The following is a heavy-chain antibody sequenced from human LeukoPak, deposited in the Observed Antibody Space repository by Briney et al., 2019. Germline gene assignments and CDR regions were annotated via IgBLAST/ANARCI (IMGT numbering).Heavy chain of an antibody. J-gene: IGHJ4*02. D-gene: IGHD6-13*01. CDR2: LSGSGGST. CDR1: GFTFDDYG. V-gene: IGHV3-23*01. CDR3: AKADSSWTPDY. Sequence: PGGSLRLSCAASGFTFDDYGMSWVRQAPGKGLEWVSGLSGSGGSTYYADSVKGRFTISRDNSKNILYLQMNSLRAEDTALYYCAKADSSWTPDYWGQGTLVTVSS.